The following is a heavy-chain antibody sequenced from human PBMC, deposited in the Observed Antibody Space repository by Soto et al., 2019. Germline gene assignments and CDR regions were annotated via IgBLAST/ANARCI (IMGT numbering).Heavy chain of an antibody. Sequence: GGSLRLSCAASGFAFSGSAMHWVRQASGKGLEWVGRIRSKANTYATAYAASVKGRFTISRDDSKNTAYLQMNSLKTEDTAVYYCTRRPYCTSTSCYAFGAFDIWGQGTMVTVSS. CDR1: GFAFSGSA. D-gene: IGHD2-2*01. CDR3: TRRPYCTSTSCYAFGAFDI. V-gene: IGHV3-73*01. CDR2: IRSKANTYAT. J-gene: IGHJ3*02.